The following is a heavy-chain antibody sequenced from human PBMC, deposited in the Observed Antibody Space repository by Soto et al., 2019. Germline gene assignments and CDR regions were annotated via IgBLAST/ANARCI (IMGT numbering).Heavy chain of an antibody. D-gene: IGHD3-9*01. CDR1: VGSISSGGYS. Sequence: PSETLSLTCAFSVGSISSGGYSWSWIRQPPGKGLEWIGYIYQSGSTYYNPSLKSRVTISVDRSRNQFYLTLTSVAAADTAVYLCARASYYDWCFELWGLGTPVIVSS. CDR3: ARASYYDWCFEL. V-gene: IGHV4-30-2*01. J-gene: IGHJ4*02. CDR2: IYQSGST.